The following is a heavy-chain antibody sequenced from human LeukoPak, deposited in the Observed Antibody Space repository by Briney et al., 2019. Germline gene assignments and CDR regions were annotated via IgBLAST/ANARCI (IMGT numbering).Heavy chain of an antibody. CDR1: GGSISSSSYY. CDR3: ARHPYDPLYDY. J-gene: IGHJ4*02. Sequence: PSETLSLTCTVSGGSISSSSYYWGWIRQPPGKGLEWIGSIYYSGSTYYNPSFKSRVTISVDTSKNQFSLKLSSVTAADTAVYYCARHPYDPLYDYWGQGTLVTVSS. V-gene: IGHV4-39*01. D-gene: IGHD3-22*01. CDR2: IYYSGST.